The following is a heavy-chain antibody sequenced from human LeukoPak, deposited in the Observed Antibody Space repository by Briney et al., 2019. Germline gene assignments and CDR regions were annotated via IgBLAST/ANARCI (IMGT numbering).Heavy chain of an antibody. CDR3: AREAIFEYSSS. D-gene: IGHD6-6*01. Sequence: PRGSLRLSSAAPGFTFSSYEINSVRQTPRKGLEWVSYISIIGSTIYYADTVKGRFTISRDNAKNSLYLQMNSMRVEDRAVYYCAREAIFEYSSSWGQGTLVTVST. CDR2: ISIIGSTI. V-gene: IGHV3-48*03. CDR1: GFTFSSYE. J-gene: IGHJ5*02.